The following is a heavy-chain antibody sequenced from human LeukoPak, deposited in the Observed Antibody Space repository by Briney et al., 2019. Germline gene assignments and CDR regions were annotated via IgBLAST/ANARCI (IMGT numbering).Heavy chain of an antibody. Sequence: TSETLSLTCTVSGDFISSYYYSWIRQPAGKGLEWIGRVHSDGSTKYNPSLKSRVTMSVDTSKSQLSLNLTSVTAADTAIYFCAKDRLGLPAAIHYYGMDGLGQGTAVT. CDR3: AKDRLGLPAAIHYYGMDG. D-gene: IGHD2-2*01. CDR1: GDFISSYY. J-gene: IGHJ6*02. CDR2: VHSDGST. V-gene: IGHV4-4*07.